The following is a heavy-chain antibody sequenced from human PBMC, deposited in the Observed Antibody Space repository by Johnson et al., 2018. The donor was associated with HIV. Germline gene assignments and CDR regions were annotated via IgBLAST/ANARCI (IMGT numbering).Heavy chain of an antibody. D-gene: IGHD6-19*01. Sequence: QVQLVESGGGVVQPGRSLRLSCAASGFTFSSFGMHWVRQAPGKGLEWVAFIRYDGSNKYFAASVKGRFTISRDNSKNTLYLQMNSLRAEDTAVYYCGKALGIPRGWYRGAFDIWGQGTMVTVSS. CDR1: GFTFSSFG. V-gene: IGHV3-30*02. CDR3: GKALGIPRGWYRGAFDI. CDR2: IRYDGSNK. J-gene: IGHJ3*02.